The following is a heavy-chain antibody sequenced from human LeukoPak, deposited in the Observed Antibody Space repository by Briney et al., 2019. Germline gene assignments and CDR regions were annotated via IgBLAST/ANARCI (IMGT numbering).Heavy chain of an antibody. V-gene: IGHV1-69*13. D-gene: IGHD2-21*02. CDR2: IIPIFGTA. Sequence: SVKVSCKASGYTFTGYYMHWVRQAPGQGLEWMGGIIPIFGTANYAQKFQGRVTITADESTSTAYMELSSLRSEDTAVYYCAKHIVVVTAMSGFDYWGQGTLVTVSS. J-gene: IGHJ4*02. CDR1: GYTFTGYY. CDR3: AKHIVVVTAMSGFDY.